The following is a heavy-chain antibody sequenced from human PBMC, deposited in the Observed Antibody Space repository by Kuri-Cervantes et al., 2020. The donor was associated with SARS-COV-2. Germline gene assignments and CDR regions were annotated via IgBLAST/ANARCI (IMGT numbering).Heavy chain of an antibody. CDR2: IYYSGST. J-gene: IGHJ4*02. V-gene: IGHV4-59*05. Sequence: SETLSLTCTVSGGSISSYYWSWIRQPAGKGLEWIGSIYYSGSTYYNPSLKSRVTISVDTSKNQFSLKLSSVSAADTAVYYCARLKAGQFDYWGQGTLVTVSS. CDR3: ARLKAGQFDY. D-gene: IGHD2-21*02. CDR1: GGSISSYY.